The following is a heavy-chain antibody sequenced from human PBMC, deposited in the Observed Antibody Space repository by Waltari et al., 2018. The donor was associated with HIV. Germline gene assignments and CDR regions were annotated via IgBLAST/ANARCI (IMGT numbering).Heavy chain of an antibody. Sequence: VQLVASGGDVVQTGGSLRLSCAASGLTFSSYWMHWVRQAPGKGLVWVSRIDTDGSTTTYADSVKGRFTISRDNAKNILYLQMNSLRVEDTAVYYCARDVAGRGGYWGQGTLVSVSS. CDR2: IDTDGSTT. CDR3: ARDVAGRGGY. D-gene: IGHD3-3*01. V-gene: IGHV3-74*01. CDR1: GLTFSSYW. J-gene: IGHJ4*02.